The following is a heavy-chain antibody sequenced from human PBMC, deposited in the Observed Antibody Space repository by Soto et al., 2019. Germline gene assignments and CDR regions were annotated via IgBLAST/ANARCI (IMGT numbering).Heavy chain of an antibody. CDR3: ARILSSGYYQRSLTFDY. V-gene: IGHV4-59*01. CDR1: GGSISSYY. CDR2: IYYSGST. D-gene: IGHD3-22*01. Sequence: SETLSLTCTVSGGSISSYYWSWIRQPPGKGLEWIGYIYYSGSTNYNPSLKSRVTISVDTSKNQFSLKLSSVTAADTAVYYCARILSSGYYQRSLTFDYWGQGTLVTVSS. J-gene: IGHJ4*02.